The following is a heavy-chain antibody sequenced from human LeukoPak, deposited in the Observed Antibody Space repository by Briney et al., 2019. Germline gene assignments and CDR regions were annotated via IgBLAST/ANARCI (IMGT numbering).Heavy chain of an antibody. Sequence: GGSLRLSCAASGFTFSSYWMHWVRQAPGKGLVWVSRINSDGSSTSYADSAKGRFTISRDNAKNTLYLQMNSLRAEDTAVYYCARDRHIAVAGHFDYWGQGTLVTVSS. CDR2: INSDGSST. J-gene: IGHJ4*02. V-gene: IGHV3-74*01. CDR3: ARDRHIAVAGHFDY. D-gene: IGHD6-19*01. CDR1: GFTFSSYW.